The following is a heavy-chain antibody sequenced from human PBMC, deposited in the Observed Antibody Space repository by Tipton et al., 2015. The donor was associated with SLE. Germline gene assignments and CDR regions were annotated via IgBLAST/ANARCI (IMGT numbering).Heavy chain of an antibody. V-gene: IGHV4-34*01. CDR1: GGSFSGYY. CDR2: INHSGST. CDR3: ARDEYSSSWYTGGDAFDI. Sequence: LRLSCAVYGGSFSGYYWSWIRQPPGKGLEWVGEINHSGSTNYNPSLKSRVPMSVDTSKNQFSLKLSSVTAADTAVYYCARDEYSSSWYTGGDAFDIWGQGTMVTVSS. D-gene: IGHD6-13*01. J-gene: IGHJ3*02.